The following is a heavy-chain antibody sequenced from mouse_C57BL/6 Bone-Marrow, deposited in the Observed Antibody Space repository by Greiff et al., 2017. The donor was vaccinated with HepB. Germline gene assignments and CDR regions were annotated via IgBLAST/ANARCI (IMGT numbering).Heavy chain of an antibody. V-gene: IGHV1-5*01. CDR1: GYTFTSYW. CDR3: TRSDGSSGYDYFDY. D-gene: IGHD1-1*01. Sequence: EVKLVESGTVLARPGASVKMSCKTSGYTFTSYWMHWVKQRPGQGLEWIGAIYPGNSDTSYNQKFKGKAKLTAVTSASTAYMELSSLTNEDSAVYYCTRSDGSSGYDYFDYWGQGTTLTVSS. CDR2: IYPGNSDT. J-gene: IGHJ2*01.